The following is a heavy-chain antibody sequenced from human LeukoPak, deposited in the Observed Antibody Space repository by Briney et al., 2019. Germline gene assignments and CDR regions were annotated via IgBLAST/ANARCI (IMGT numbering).Heavy chain of an antibody. J-gene: IGHJ4*02. V-gene: IGHV1-2*02. CDR1: GYTFTGYY. Sequence: ASVKVSCKASGYTFTGYYMHWVRQAPGQGLEWMGYIYPNTGTTKYAQKFQGRVTMTRDTSISTAYMELSGLRSDDTAVYYCGTLLSNGPFDYWGQGSLVTVSS. CDR2: IYPNTGTT. CDR3: GTLLSNGPFDY.